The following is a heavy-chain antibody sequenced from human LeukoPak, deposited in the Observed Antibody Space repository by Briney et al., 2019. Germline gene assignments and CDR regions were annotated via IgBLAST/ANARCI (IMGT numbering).Heavy chain of an antibody. CDR3: ARGIVVVVYARNAEYFQH. V-gene: IGHV1-2*02. Sequence: ASVKVSCKASGYTFNGYYMHWVRQAPGQGLEWMGWINPNSGGTNYAQEFQGRVTMTRDTSISTAYMELTRLRSDDTAVYYCARGIVVVVYARNAEYFQHWGQGTLVTVSS. CDR2: INPNSGGT. D-gene: IGHD2-8*02. J-gene: IGHJ1*01. CDR1: GYTFNGYY.